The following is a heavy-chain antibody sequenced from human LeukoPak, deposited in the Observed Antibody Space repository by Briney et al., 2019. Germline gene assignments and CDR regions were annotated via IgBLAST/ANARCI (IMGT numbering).Heavy chain of an antibody. D-gene: IGHD3-10*01. CDR3: ARDPPMSVVIEGP. Sequence: ASVTXSCKASGYTFSDYYVXXXXXXPGQGXXXXXXINXXXXGTNYAXXFQGRVTXXRXXSISTAYMELRSLRSDDTAVYYCARDPPMSVVIEGPWGQGTLVSVSS. J-gene: IGHJ5*02. V-gene: IGHV1-2*02. CDR2: INXXXXGT. CDR1: GYTFSDYY.